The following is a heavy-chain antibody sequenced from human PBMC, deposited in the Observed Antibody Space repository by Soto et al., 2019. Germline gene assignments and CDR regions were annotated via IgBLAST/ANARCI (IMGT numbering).Heavy chain of an antibody. CDR2: IRSKANSYAT. CDR3: TYYDSSGYYYGKFDY. D-gene: IGHD3-22*01. Sequence: EVQLVESGGGLVQPGGSLKLSCAASGFTFSGSAMHWVRQASGKGLEWVGRIRSKANSYATAYAASVKGRFTISRDDSKNTAYLQMNSLKTEDTAVYYCTYYDSSGYYYGKFDYWGQGTLVTVSS. CDR1: GFTFSGSA. V-gene: IGHV3-73*02. J-gene: IGHJ4*02.